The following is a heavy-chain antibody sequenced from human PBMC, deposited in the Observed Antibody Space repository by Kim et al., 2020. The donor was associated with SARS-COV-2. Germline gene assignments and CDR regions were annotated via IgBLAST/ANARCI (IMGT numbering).Heavy chain of an antibody. CDR2: MNPNSGNT. J-gene: IGHJ6*02. Sequence: ASVKVSCKASGYTFTSYDINWVRQATGQGLEWMGWMNPNSGNTGYAQKFQGRVTMTRNTSISTAYMELSSLRSEDTAVYYCARGLRTFTYYDILTRIRSGGMDVWGQGTTVTVSS. D-gene: IGHD3-9*01. CDR1: GYTFTSYD. CDR3: ARGLRTFTYYDILTRIRSGGMDV. V-gene: IGHV1-8*01.